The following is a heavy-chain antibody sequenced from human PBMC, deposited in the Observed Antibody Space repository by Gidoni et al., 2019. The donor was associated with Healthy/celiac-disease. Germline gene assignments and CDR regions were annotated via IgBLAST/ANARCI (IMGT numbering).Heavy chain of an antibody. V-gene: IGHV3-48*02. CDR2: ISSSSSTI. CDR1: GFTFSSYS. Sequence: EVQLVDSGGGLVQPGGSLRLSCAASGFTFSSYSMNWVRQAPGKGLEWVSYISSSSSTIYYADSVKGRFTISRDNAKNSLYLQMNSLRDEDTAVYYCARDPEVYYYYYGMDVWGQGTTVTVSS. J-gene: IGHJ6*02. CDR3: ARDPEVYYYYYGMDV.